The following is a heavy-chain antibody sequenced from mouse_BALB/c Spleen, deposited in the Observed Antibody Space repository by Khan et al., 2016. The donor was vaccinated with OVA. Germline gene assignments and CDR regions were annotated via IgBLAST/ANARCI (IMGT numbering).Heavy chain of an antibody. CDR3: AREWGRYMYGWFAY. Sequence: EVELVESGGGLVKPGGSLKLSCAASGFTFRDYYMYWVRQTPEQRLEWVATISAGGSYTYYPDSVKGRFTISRDKAQNTLYLQMNSLTSEDTAKYYGAREWGRYMYGWFAYWGQGTLVTVSA. CDR2: ISAGGSYT. V-gene: IGHV5-4*02. D-gene: IGHD2-14*01. CDR1: GFTFRDYY. J-gene: IGHJ3*01.